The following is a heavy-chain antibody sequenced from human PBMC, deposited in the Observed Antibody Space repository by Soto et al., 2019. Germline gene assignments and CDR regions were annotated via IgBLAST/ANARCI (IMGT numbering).Heavy chain of an antibody. V-gene: IGHV3-33*01. Sequence: PGGSLRLSCAASGFTFSNYGMHWVRQAPGKGLEWVAIIWYDGSNDYYVDSVKGRFTISRDDSKNTLSLQMNSLRADDTAVYYCARDRWEFQLFYYGLDVWGQGTTVTVSS. CDR1: GFTFSNYG. CDR2: IWYDGSND. CDR3: ARDRWEFQLFYYGLDV. D-gene: IGHD1-26*01. J-gene: IGHJ6*02.